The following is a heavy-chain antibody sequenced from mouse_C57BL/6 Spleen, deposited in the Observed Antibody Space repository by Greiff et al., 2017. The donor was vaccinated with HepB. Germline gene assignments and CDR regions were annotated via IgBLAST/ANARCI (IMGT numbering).Heavy chain of an antibody. D-gene: IGHD1-1*01. Sequence: VKLQESDAELVKPGASVKIYCKVSGYTFTDHTIHWMKQRPEQGLEWIGYIYPRDGSTKYNEKFKGKATLTADKSSSTAYMQLNSLTSEDSAVYFGARDYGSSYDYWGQGTTLTVSS. J-gene: IGHJ2*01. CDR3: ARDYGSSYDY. CDR2: IYPRDGST. V-gene: IGHV1-78*01. CDR1: GYTFTDHT.